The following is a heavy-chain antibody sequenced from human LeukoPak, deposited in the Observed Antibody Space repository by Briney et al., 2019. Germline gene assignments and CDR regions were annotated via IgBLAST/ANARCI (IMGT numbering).Heavy chain of an antibody. CDR1: GFTVSSNY. CDR3: PGDYGVAEGY. CDR2: IYSCGST. D-gene: IGHD6-19*01. Sequence: GGSLRLSCVPSGFTVSSNYMSWVRQAPAKGLEGVSVIYSCGSTYHADSVNGRFTISRDNSNNTPYLQMNNLRVRDTAVSYRPGDYGVAEGYWGQGSLVTVSA. V-gene: IGHV3-53*01. J-gene: IGHJ4*02.